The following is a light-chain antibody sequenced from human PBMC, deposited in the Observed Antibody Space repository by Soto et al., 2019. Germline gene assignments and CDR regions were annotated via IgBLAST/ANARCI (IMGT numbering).Light chain of an antibody. CDR3: QQYNDWPWT. V-gene: IGKV3D-15*01. Sequence: EMVMTQSPDTLSVSPGERATLSCRASQSVSSNLAWYQVNPGQAPRLLIYGASARATGIPARFSGSGSGTEFTLTISSLQSEDFAVYYCQQYNDWPWTFGQGTKVDIK. J-gene: IGKJ1*01. CDR2: GAS. CDR1: QSVSSN.